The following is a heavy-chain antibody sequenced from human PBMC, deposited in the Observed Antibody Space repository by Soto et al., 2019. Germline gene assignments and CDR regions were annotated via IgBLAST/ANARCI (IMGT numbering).Heavy chain of an antibody. CDR3: ARARRDGYNLAWAI. V-gene: IGHV1-69*02. CDR2: IIPILGIA. CDR1: GGTFSSYT. Sequence: QVQLEQSGAEVKKPGSSVKVSCKASGGTFSSYTISWVRQAPGQGLEWMGRIIPILGIANYAQKFQGRVTITADKSTITAYMELSSLRSEDTAVYYCARARRDGYNLAWAIWGQGTIVTVSS. J-gene: IGHJ3*02. D-gene: IGHD5-12*01.